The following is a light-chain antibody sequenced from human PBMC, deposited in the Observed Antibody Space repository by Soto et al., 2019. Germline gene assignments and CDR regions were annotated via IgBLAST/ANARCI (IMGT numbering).Light chain of an antibody. J-gene: IGKJ5*01. CDR1: QSLSSY. CDR3: LQDYNYPIT. Sequence: DIQRSQSPSSLSASVGDSVTITCRASQSLSSYLNWYQQKPGKAPKLLIYAASSLQSGVPSRFSGSGSGTDFTLTISSLQPEDFATYYCLQDYNYPITFGQGTRLEIK. CDR2: AAS. V-gene: IGKV1-39*01.